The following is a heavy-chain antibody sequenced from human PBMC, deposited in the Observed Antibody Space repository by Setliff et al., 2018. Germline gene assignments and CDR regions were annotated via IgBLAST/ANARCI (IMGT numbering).Heavy chain of an antibody. Sequence: TWVRQAPGKGLEWVSSINWNGDRTGYADSVKGRFTFSRDNAKSVLYLQMSSLGVEDTAVYYCARLLWLTTRYYMDVWGKGTTVTVSS. CDR2: INWNGDRT. V-gene: IGHV3-20*03. D-gene: IGHD5-18*01. J-gene: IGHJ6*03. CDR3: ARLLWLTTRYYMDV.